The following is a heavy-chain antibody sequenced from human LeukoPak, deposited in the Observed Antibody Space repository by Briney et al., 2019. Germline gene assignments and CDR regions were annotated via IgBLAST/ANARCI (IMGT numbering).Heavy chain of an antibody. V-gene: IGHV3-20*04. CDR2: ITWNGGGT. J-gene: IGHJ5*02. CDR1: GFTFSSYW. D-gene: IGHD2-21*02. CDR3: ASKGGGDTHNWFDP. Sequence: GGSLRLSCAASGFTFSSYWMSWVRQAPGKGLEWVSGITWNGGGTYYADSVKGRFTISRDNAKNSLDMQMNSLRVEDTAVYYCASKGGGDTHNWFDPWGQGTLVTVSS.